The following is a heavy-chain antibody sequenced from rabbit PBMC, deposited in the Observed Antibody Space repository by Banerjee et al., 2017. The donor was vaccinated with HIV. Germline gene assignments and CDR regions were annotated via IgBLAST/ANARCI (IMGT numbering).Heavy chain of an antibody. CDR3: ATGAGTIRLDL. J-gene: IGHJ3*01. V-gene: IGHV1S45*01. Sequence: QEQLEESGGDLVKPEGSLTLTCTASGFSFSSSYWICWVRQAPGKGLEWIACIYAGSSGSTYYASWAKGRFTISKTSSTTVTLQMTSLTAADTATYFCATGAGTIRLDLWGQGTLVTVS. D-gene: IGHD4-2*01. CDR1: GFSFSSSYW. CDR2: IYAGSSGST.